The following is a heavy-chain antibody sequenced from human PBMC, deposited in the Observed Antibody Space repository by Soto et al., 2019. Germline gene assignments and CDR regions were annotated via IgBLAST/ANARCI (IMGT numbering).Heavy chain of an antibody. CDR3: ARVSGSYYYGMDV. J-gene: IGHJ6*02. D-gene: IGHD1-26*01. CDR2: IYHSGST. Sequence: SETLSLTCTVPGGSVNIGTYYWSWIRQPPGKGLEWIGEIYHSGSTNYNPSLKSRVTISVDKSKNQFSLKLSSVTAADTAVYYCARVSGSYYYGMDVWGQGITVTVS. V-gene: IGHV4-61*01. CDR1: GGSVNIGTYY.